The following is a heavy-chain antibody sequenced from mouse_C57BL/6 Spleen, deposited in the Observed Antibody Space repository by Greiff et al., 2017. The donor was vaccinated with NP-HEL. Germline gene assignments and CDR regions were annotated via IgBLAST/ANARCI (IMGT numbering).Heavy chain of an antibody. J-gene: IGHJ3*01. CDR2: ISSGSSTI. Sequence: EVKLMESGGGLVKPGGSLKLSCAASGFTFSDYGMHWVRQAPEKGLEWVAYISSGSSTIYYADTVKGRFTISRDNAKNTLFLQMTSLRSEDTAMYYCASPNYYYGSSYEFAYWGQGTLVTVSA. V-gene: IGHV5-17*01. CDR1: GFTFSDYG. D-gene: IGHD1-1*01. CDR3: ASPNYYYGSSYEFAY.